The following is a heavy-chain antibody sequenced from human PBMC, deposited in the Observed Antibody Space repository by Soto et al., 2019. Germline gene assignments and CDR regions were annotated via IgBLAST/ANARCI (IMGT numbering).Heavy chain of an antibody. Sequence: QVQLVESGGGLVKPGGSLTLSCAASGFSLSDYSMGWIRQAPGKGLEWVSYISSSISYTHYADSVKGRCTASRDNAKNSVFLHLNSLRAEDTSVYYCARDGQTYGQGDYWGQGTLGTVS. J-gene: IGHJ4*02. CDR3: ARDGQTYGQGDY. CDR1: GFSLSDYS. D-gene: IGHD3-10*01. V-gene: IGHV3-11*06. CDR2: ISSSISYT.